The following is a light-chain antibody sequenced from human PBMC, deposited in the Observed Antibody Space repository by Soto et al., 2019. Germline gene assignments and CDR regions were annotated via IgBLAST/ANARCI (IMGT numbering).Light chain of an antibody. CDR2: DAS. V-gene: IGKV3-11*01. CDR1: QPINRY. Sequence: EVVLTQSPATLSLSPGERATLSCRASQPINRYLAWYQQKPGQAPRLLIYDASNWAIGTPARFSGSGSGTAFTLTISSLEPEDFAVYYCHQYDNWPKTFGQGTRLEIK. CDR3: HQYDNWPKT. J-gene: IGKJ5*01.